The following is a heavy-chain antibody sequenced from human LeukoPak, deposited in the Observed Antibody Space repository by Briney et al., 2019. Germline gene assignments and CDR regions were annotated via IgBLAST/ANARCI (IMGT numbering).Heavy chain of an antibody. D-gene: IGHD2-2*01. V-gene: IGHV1-8*01. Sequence: GASVNVSCKASGYTFTTYDINWARQATGQGLEWMGWMNPNSANTGYAQKFQGRVTMTRNTSISTAYMELSSLRSEDTAVYYCARVPAGDYYYGMDVWGQGTTVTVSS. CDR3: ARVPAGDYYYGMDV. CDR2: MNPNSANT. J-gene: IGHJ6*02. CDR1: GYTFTTYD.